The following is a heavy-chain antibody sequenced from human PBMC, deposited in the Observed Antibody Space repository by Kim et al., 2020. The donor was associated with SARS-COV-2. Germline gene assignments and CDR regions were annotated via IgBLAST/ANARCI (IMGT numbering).Heavy chain of an antibody. Sequence: SVKVSCKASGGTFSSYAISWVRQAPGQGLEWMGGIIPIFGTANYAQKFQGRVTITADESTSTAYMELSSLRSEDTAVYYCASERYSYGYDQLFDYWGQGTLVTVSS. CDR1: GGTFSSYA. J-gene: IGHJ4*02. D-gene: IGHD5-18*01. CDR3: ASERYSYGYDQLFDY. V-gene: IGHV1-69*13. CDR2: IIPIFGTA.